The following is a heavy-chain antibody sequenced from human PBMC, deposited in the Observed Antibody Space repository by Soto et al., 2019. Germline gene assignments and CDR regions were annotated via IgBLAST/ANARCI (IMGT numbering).Heavy chain of an antibody. CDR3: ASGRCLQLFDY. V-gene: IGHV4-31*03. D-gene: IGHD1-1*01. CDR1: GGSISSGGYY. Sequence: QVQLQESGPGLVKPSQTLSLTCTVSGGSISSGGYYWSWIRQHPGKGLEWIGFIYFSGSTYYNPYIQSRVTISVDTSKNQFALKLSSVTAADTAVYSCASGRCLQLFDYWGQGSLVSVSS. J-gene: IGHJ4*02. CDR2: IYFSGST.